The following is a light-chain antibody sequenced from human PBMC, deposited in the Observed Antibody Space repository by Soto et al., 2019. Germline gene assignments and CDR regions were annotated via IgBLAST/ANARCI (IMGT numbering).Light chain of an antibody. CDR3: QQRSNWPSIT. CDR1: QSVSNNY. V-gene: IGKV3-11*01. J-gene: IGKJ5*01. Sequence: EIVLTQSPGTLSLSPGERATLSCRASQSVSNNYLAWYQQKPGQAPRLLMFGASTRATGIPARFSGSGSGTDFTLTISSLEPEDFAVYYCQQRSNWPSITFGQGTRLEIK. CDR2: GAS.